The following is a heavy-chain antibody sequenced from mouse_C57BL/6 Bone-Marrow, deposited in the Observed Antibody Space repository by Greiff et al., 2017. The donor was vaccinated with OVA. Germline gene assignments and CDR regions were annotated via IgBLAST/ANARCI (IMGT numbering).Heavy chain of an antibody. CDR2: ISDGGSYT. V-gene: IGHV5-4*01. J-gene: IGHJ2*01. CDR1: GFTFSSYA. D-gene: IGHD3-1*01. Sequence: DVQLVESGGGLVKPGGSLKLSCAASGFTFSSYAMSWVRQTPEKRLEWVATISDGGSYTYYPGNVKGRFTISRDNAKNNLDLQMSHLKSEDTAMYYCARDGNSPSGVDDWGQGTTLTVSS. CDR3: ARDGNSPSGVDD.